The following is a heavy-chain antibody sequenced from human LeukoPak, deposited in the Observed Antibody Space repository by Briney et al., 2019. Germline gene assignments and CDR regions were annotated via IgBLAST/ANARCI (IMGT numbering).Heavy chain of an antibody. CDR2: IYHSGST. CDR3: ARATTVTFYNWFDP. Sequence: SETLSLTCTVSHYSINDGYYWGWIRQPPGKGLEWIGSIYHSGSTYYNPSLKSRVTISVDTSQNQFSLKLSSVTAADTAVYYCARATTVTFYNWFDPWGQGTLVTVSS. J-gene: IGHJ5*02. CDR1: HYSINDGYY. V-gene: IGHV4-38-2*02. D-gene: IGHD4-11*01.